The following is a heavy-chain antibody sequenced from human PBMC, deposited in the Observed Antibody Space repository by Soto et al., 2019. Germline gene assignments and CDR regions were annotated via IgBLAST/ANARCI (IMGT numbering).Heavy chain of an antibody. V-gene: IGHV1-18*01. J-gene: IGHJ1*01. CDR3: ARDTESNRYND. Sequence: ASLKVSCKTSGYTCSTSGISWGRQAPGQGVEWGGWIRPDNGNRKSAQRLQGRVTLTTDTSATTSYMELRSLTADDTAMYYCARDTESNRYNDWGQGTLVTVSS. D-gene: IGHD1-20*01. CDR2: IRPDNGNR. CDR1: GYTCSTSG.